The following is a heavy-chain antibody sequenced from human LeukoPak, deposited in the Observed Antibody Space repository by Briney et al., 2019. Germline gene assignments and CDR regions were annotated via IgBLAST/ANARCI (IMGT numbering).Heavy chain of an antibody. CDR2: INHSGST. CDR1: GGSFSGYY. D-gene: IGHD3-3*01. CDR3: ARSPRVLRFLEWRYTDY. V-gene: IGHV4-34*01. J-gene: IGHJ4*02. Sequence: SETLSLTCAVYGGSFSGYYWSWIRQPPGKGLEWVGEINHSGSTNYNPSLKSRVTISVGTSKNQFSLKLSSVTAADTAVYYCARSPRVLRFLEWRYTDYWGQGTLVTVSS.